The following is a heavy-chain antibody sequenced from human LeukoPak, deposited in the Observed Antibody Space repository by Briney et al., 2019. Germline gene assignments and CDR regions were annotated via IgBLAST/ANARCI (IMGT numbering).Heavy chain of an antibody. V-gene: IGHV3-23*01. CDR3: AKRGVVIRVILVGFHKEAYYFDS. CDR2: ISGSGGGT. CDR1: GISLSNHG. J-gene: IGHJ4*02. Sequence: GGSLRLSCAVSGISLSNHGMSWVRQAPGKGLEWVAGISGSGGGTNYADSVKGRFTISRDNPKNTLFLQMNRLRAEDAAVYFCAKRGVVIRVILVGFHKEAYYFDSWGQGALVTVSS. D-gene: IGHD3-22*01.